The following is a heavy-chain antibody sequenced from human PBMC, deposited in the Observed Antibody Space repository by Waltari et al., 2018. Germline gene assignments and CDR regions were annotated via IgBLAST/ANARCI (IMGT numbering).Heavy chain of an antibody. CDR1: GGSFSGYY. D-gene: IGHD6-25*01. Sequence: QVQLQQWGAGLLKPSETLSLTCAGYGGSFSGYYWTWIRQPPGKGLEWSGEINHSGSTNYNPSLKSRVTISVDTSKNQFSLKLSSVTAADTAVYYCARGQGAAGIDYWGQGTLVTVSS. V-gene: IGHV4-34*01. J-gene: IGHJ4*02. CDR2: INHSGST. CDR3: ARGQGAAGIDY.